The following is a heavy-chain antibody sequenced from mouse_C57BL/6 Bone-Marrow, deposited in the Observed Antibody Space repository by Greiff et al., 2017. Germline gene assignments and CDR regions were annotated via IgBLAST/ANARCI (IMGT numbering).Heavy chain of an antibody. V-gene: IGHV1-59*01. D-gene: IGHD2-12*01. CDR2: IDPSDSYT. Sequence: QVQLQQPGAELVRPGTSVKLSCKASGYTFTSYWMHWVKQRPGQGLEWIGVIDPSDSYTNYNQKFKGKATLTVDTSSSTAYMQLSSLTSEDSAVYYCARYSPGFAYWGQGTLVTVSA. CDR3: ARYSPGFAY. CDR1: GYTFTSYW. J-gene: IGHJ3*01.